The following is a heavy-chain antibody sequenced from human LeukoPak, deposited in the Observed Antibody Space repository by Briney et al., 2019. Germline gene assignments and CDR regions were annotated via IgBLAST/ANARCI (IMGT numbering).Heavy chain of an antibody. J-gene: IGHJ5*02. D-gene: IGHD3-16*02. CDR2: IIDYGGDP. CDR3: VREGIYLAFDL. CDR1: GYNFTRFT. V-gene: IGHV1-18*01. Sequence: ASVKVSCKASGYNFTRFTISWVRQAPGQRPEWMGWIIDYGGDPQYSEKFKGRITLTTDRSTRTAYMELTNLKYDDTARYYCVREGIYLAFDLWDQGTLVSVSS.